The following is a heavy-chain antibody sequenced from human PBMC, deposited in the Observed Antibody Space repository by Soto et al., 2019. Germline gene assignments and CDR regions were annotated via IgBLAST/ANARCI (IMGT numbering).Heavy chain of an antibody. D-gene: IGHD3-3*01. CDR3: ARHTLGDYDFWSGYYGYYYYMDV. Sequence: SETLSLTCTVSGGSISSSSYYWGWIRQPPGKGLEWIGSIYYSGSTYYNPSLKSRVTISVDTSKNQFSLKLSSVTAADTAVYYCARHTLGDYDFWSGYYGYYYYMDVRGKGTTVTGSS. CDR1: GGSISSSSYY. CDR2: IYYSGST. V-gene: IGHV4-39*01. J-gene: IGHJ6*03.